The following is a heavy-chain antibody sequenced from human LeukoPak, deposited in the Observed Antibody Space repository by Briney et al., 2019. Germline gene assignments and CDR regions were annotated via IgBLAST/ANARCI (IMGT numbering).Heavy chain of an antibody. Sequence: PGGSLRLSCAASGFTFSNYNMNWVRQAPGKGLEWVSCISTRSTYIYYADSVKGRFTISRDNAKHSLYLQMNSLRADDTAVYYCAREEEWYASGTYYKGFDSWGQGTLVTVSS. CDR3: AREEEWYASGTYYKGFDS. D-gene: IGHD3-10*01. V-gene: IGHV3-21*01. CDR1: GFTFSNYN. CDR2: ISTRSTYI. J-gene: IGHJ4*02.